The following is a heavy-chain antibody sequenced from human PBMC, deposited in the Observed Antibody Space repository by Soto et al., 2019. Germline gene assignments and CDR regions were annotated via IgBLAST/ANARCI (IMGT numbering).Heavy chain of an antibody. Sequence: SETLSLTCTVSGGSISSYYWSWIRQPPGKGLEWIGYIYYSGSTNYNPSLKSRVTISVDTSKNQFSLKLSSVTAADTAVYYCARTDYSSGWYFFFGYWGQGTLVTVSS. CDR3: ARTDYSSGWYFFFGY. J-gene: IGHJ4*02. V-gene: IGHV4-59*01. D-gene: IGHD6-19*01. CDR1: GGSISSYY. CDR2: IYYSGST.